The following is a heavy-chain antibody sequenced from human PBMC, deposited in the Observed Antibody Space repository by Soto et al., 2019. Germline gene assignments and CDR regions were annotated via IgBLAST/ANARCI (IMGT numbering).Heavy chain of an antibody. CDR1: GLTCGGHG. J-gene: IGHJ3*02. V-gene: IGHV3-23*01. Sequence: QRVRWGAAGLTCGGHGGSRIRQAPRKGLAWVSSISGSGGSTYYADSVKGRFTISRDNSKNTLYLQMNSLRAEDTAVYYCANNLVRGSTWYGAFDMWGQGTTDTVSS. D-gene: IGHD6-13*01. CDR3: ANNLVRGSTWYGAFDM. CDR2: ISGSGGST.